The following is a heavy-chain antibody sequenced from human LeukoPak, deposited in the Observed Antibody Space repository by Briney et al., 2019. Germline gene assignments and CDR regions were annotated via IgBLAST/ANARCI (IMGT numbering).Heavy chain of an antibody. V-gene: IGHV3-23*01. Sequence: PGGSLRLSGAASGFPFSNYAMSWVRQAPGKGLGWVPVISGSGGSTFYADSVKGRFTISRDNSKNTLYLQMNSLRAEDTAIYYCAKGLEYQLLVGYDYYGMDVWGQGTTVTVSS. D-gene: IGHD2-2*01. CDR3: AKGLEYQLLVGYDYYGMDV. J-gene: IGHJ6*02. CDR1: GFPFSNYA. CDR2: ISGSGGST.